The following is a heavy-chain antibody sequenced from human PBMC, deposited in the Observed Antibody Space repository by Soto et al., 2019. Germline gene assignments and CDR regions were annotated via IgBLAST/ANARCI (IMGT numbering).Heavy chain of an antibody. Sequence: QITLKESGPPLVKPTQTLTLTCTFSGFSLTTSGVGVGWIRQPPGKALQWLALIYWDDDKRYIPSLKSRLTSTKDTAKNQVNRKMTNVDAVETARYFCAHYYGHLTGYVEGFDCWGQGTLVTV. V-gene: IGHV2-5*02. J-gene: IGHJ4*02. CDR1: GFSLTTSGVG. CDR2: IYWDDDK. D-gene: IGHD3-9*01. CDR3: AHYYGHLTGYVEGFDC.